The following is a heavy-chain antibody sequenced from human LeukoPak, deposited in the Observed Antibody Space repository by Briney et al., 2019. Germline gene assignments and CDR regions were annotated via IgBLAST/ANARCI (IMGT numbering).Heavy chain of an antibody. CDR2: LNTDGSST. V-gene: IGHV3-74*01. D-gene: IGHD3-16*01. CDR3: ARGDDYGDS. CDR1: GFSFSSYW. J-gene: IGHJ4*02. Sequence: GGSLRLSCAASGFSFSSYWMHWVRQAPGKGLVWVSRLNTDGSSTNYADSVKGRFTISRDNAKNTLYLQMNSLRAEDTAIYYCARGDDYGDSWGQGTLVTVSS.